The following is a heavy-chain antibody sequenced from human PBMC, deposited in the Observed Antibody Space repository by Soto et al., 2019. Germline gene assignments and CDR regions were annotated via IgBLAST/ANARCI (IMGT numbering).Heavy chain of an antibody. D-gene: IGHD3-16*01. Sequence: QVQLVESGGGLVKPGGSLRLSCAASGIVFSDYMSWVRQPPGKGLEWLSYISGSGRTIYSADSVKGRFTISRDNATNSLYLQMNNVRTEDTAVYYCARLPFPWGWFDPVGQGTLVTVSS. CDR2: ISGSGRTI. V-gene: IGHV3-11*01. CDR1: GIVFSDY. J-gene: IGHJ5*02. CDR3: ARLPFPWGWFDP.